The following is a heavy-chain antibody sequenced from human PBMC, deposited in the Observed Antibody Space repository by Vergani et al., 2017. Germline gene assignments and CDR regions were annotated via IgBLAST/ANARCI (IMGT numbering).Heavy chain of an antibody. Sequence: EVQLVTSGGGLVQPGGSLRLSCAASGFVFDEYALHWVGQSPGKGLEWVSGISWNRGKIAYADSVKGRFTISRDTAKKSLYLQMNNLRPEYTAFYYCVKDTRIQLCQHFESWGQGILVTVSS. CDR3: VKDTRIQLCQHFES. V-gene: IGHV3-9*01. CDR1: GFVFDEYA. CDR2: ISWNRGKI. D-gene: IGHD2-2*01. J-gene: IGHJ4*02.